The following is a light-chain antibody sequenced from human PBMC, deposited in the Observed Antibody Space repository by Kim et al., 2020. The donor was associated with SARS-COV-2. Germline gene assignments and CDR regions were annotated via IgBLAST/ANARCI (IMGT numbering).Light chain of an antibody. Sequence: DIQMTQSPSLVSASVGDTVTITCRASQGISSWLAWYQQKPEKALKSLFYASSSLQSGVPSRFSGSGSGTVFTLTINSLQPEDFATYYCQRYDSYSRTFGQGTKVDIK. J-gene: IGKJ1*01. V-gene: IGKV1D-16*01. CDR1: QGISSW. CDR2: ASS. CDR3: QRYDSYSRT.